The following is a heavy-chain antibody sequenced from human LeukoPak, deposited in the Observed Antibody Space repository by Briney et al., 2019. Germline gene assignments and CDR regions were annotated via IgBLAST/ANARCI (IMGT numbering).Heavy chain of an antibody. CDR1: GFTFSSYA. Sequence: GGSLRLSCAASGFTFSSYAMHWVRQAPGKGLEWVAVISYDGSNKYYADSVKGRFTISRDNSKNTLYLQMNSLRAEDTAVYYCARVATDSGYEYYFDYWGQGTLVTVSS. V-gene: IGHV3-30*04. J-gene: IGHJ4*02. CDR2: ISYDGSNK. D-gene: IGHD5-12*01. CDR3: ARVATDSGYEYYFDY.